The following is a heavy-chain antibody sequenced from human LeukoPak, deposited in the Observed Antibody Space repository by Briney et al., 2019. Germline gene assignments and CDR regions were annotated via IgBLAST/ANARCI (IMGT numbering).Heavy chain of an antibody. D-gene: IGHD7-27*01. Sequence: PGGSLRLSCAASGFTVSSNYMSWVRQAPGRGLEWVSVIYSGGSTYYADSVKGRFTISRDNSKSTLYLQMNSLRAEDTAVYYCTRPGAFDIWGQGTMVTVSS. CDR2: IYSGGST. V-gene: IGHV3-53*01. J-gene: IGHJ3*02. CDR3: TRPGAFDI. CDR1: GFTVSSNY.